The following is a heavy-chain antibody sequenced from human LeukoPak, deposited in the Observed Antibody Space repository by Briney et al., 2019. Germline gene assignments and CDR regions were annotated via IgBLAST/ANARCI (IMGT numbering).Heavy chain of an antibody. CDR3: ARVDGGSGWYYFDY. V-gene: IGHV4-61*01. CDR1: GGSVSSGSYY. CDR2: MYYSGST. D-gene: IGHD6-19*01. Sequence: PSETLSLTCTVSGGSVSSGSYYWSWIRQPPGKGLDWIGYMYYSGSTNCNPSLKSRVTMSVDTSKNQFSLKLSSVTAADTAVYYCARVDGGSGWYYFDYWGQGTLVTVSS. J-gene: IGHJ4*02.